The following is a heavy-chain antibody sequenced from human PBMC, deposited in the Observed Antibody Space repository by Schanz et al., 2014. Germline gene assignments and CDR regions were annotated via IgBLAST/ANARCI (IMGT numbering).Heavy chain of an antibody. CDR3: ARVSSIITRDAFDV. V-gene: IGHV1-18*01. J-gene: IGHJ3*01. CDR2: ISAFDDKT. D-gene: IGHD3-16*01. CDR1: GYSFTTYG. Sequence: QVQLVQSAPEVKKPGASVKVSCKASGYSFTTYGLNWVRQAPGQGPEWMGWISAFDDKTDYAQNFQGRLIMTTDTSTSTDYMDLTGLKPDDTAVYYDARVSSIITRDAFDVWGQGTMVTVSS.